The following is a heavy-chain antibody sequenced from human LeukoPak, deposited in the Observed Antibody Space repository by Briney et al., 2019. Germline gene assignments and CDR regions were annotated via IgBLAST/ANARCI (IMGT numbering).Heavy chain of an antibody. CDR2: IHYDSTTE. D-gene: IGHD1-26*01. CDR3: AKPSGSGVDY. V-gene: IGHV3-30*02. J-gene: IGHJ4*01. Sequence: GGSLRLSCAASGFDFSSYGMHWVRQAPGKGLEWVAYIHYDSTTEDYADSVQGRFTISRDNSKNTLYLQMNSVRSEDTALYYCAKPSGSGVDYWGQGTRVTVSS. CDR1: GFDFSSYG.